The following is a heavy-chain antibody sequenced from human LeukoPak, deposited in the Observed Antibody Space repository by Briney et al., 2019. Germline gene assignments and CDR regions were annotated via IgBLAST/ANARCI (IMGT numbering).Heavy chain of an antibody. J-gene: IGHJ4*02. CDR3: AKDRRDGYNPHFDY. CDR1: GFTFSSYA. V-gene: IGHV3-23*01. CDR2: ISGSGGST. D-gene: IGHD5-24*01. Sequence: PGGSLRLSCAASGFTFSSYAMSWVRQAPGKGLEWVSAISGSGGSTYYADSVKGRFTISRDNSKNTLYLQMNSLRAKDTAVYYCAKDRRDGYNPHFDYWGQGTLVTVSS.